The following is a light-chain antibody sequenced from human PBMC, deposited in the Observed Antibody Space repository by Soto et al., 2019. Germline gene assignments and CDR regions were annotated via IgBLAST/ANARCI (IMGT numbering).Light chain of an antibody. Sequence: QSVLTQPPSVSGAPGQRVTISCTGASSNIGAGYDVHWYQQLAGTAPTLLIHGNSNRPSGVPDRISGSKSGTSASLAITGLQAEDEADYYCQSYDSSLSGSVFGGGTKLTVL. CDR2: GNS. CDR3: QSYDSSLSGSV. J-gene: IGLJ2*01. V-gene: IGLV1-40*01. CDR1: SSNIGAGYD.